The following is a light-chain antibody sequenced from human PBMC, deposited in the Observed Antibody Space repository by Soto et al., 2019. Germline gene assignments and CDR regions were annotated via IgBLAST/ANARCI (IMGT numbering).Light chain of an antibody. CDR1: SPNIGSNF. CDR2: RNN. J-gene: IGLJ2*01. Sequence: QSVLTQAPSASGAPGQSIIISCSGSSPNIGSNFVYWYQQFPGTAPKLLILRNNQRPSGVPDRFSGSKSGTSASLAISGLRSEDEADYHCAAWDDSLKSVVFGGGIKVTVL. V-gene: IGLV1-47*01. CDR3: AAWDDSLKSVV.